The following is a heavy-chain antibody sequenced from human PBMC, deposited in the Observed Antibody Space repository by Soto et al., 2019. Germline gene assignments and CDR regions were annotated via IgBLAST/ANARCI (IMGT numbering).Heavy chain of an antibody. CDR1: GGTFSSYA. D-gene: IGHD3-3*01. Sequence: SVKVSCKASGGTFSSYAISWVRQAPGQGLEWMGGIIPIFGTANYAQKFQGRVTFTADESMSTAYMELSSLRSEDTAVYYCARVSSMHNDFWRGFQYWGQGSRVTVSS. V-gene: IGHV1-69*13. CDR3: ARVSSMHNDFWRGFQY. CDR2: IIPIFGTA. J-gene: IGHJ4*02.